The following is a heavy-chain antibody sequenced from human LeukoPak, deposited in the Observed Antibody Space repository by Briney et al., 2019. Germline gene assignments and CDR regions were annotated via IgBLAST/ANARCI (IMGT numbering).Heavy chain of an antibody. V-gene: IGHV3-23*01. CDR3: AKDMFYFGSGSIKY. D-gene: IGHD3-10*01. CDR1: GFTLSSYA. CDR2: ISGSGGST. Sequence: GGSLRLSCAASGFTLSSYAMRWLRQAPGKGLEWVSAISGSGGSTYYADSVKGRFTISSDNSKNCLCLQMNSLRAEYIAVYYCAKDMFYFGSGSIKYWGEGTLVTVSS. J-gene: IGHJ4*02.